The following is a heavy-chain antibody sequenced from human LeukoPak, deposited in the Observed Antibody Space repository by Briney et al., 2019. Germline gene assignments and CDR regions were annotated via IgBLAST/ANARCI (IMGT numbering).Heavy chain of an antibody. J-gene: IGHJ5*02. CDR2: IKQDGSQK. V-gene: IGHV3-7*01. CDR3: AKRVLIAVAGFDP. CDR1: GFTFSRYW. Sequence: GGSLRLSCAASGFTFSRYWMSWVRQAPGKGLEWVANIKQDGSQKSYVDSVKGRFTISRDNANNLLYLQMNGLRAEDTAVYYCAKRVLIAVAGFDPWGQGTLVTVSS. D-gene: IGHD6-19*01.